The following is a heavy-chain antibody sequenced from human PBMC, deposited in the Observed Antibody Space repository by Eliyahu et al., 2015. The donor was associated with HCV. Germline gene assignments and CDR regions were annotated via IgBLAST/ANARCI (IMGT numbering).Heavy chain of an antibody. CDR3: ARILRIGDYGGNSGSLPNDY. Sequence: QVTLKESGPVLVKPTETLTLTCTVSGFSLSNARMGVSWXRQPPGKALEWLAHIFSNDEKTYNTSLKSRLTISKDTSKSQVVLTMTNMDPVDTATYYCARILRIGDYGGNSGSLPNDYWGQGTLVTVSS. V-gene: IGHV2-26*01. D-gene: IGHD4-23*01. J-gene: IGHJ4*02. CDR1: GFSLSNARMG. CDR2: IFSNDEK.